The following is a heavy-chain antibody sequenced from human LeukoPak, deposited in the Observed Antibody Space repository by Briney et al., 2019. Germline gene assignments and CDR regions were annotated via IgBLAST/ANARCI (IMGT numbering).Heavy chain of an antibody. J-gene: IGHJ4*02. Sequence: EGSLRLSCAASGFTFSDYYMTWIRQAPGKGLEWVSYISNSGSTIYYADSVKGRFTISRDNSKNTLYLQMNSLRAEDTAVYYCAHGAMYQLDYWGQGTLVTVSS. CDR3: AHGAMYQLDY. CDR1: GFTFSDYY. V-gene: IGHV3-11*01. CDR2: ISNSGSTI. D-gene: IGHD2-2*01.